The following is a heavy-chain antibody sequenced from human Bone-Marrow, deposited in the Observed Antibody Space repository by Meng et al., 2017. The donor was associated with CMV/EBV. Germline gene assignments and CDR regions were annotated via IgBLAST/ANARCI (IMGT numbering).Heavy chain of an antibody. CDR3: AKDREYYDFWSGYSYYYGMDV. CDR2: IRYDGSNK. J-gene: IGHJ6*02. D-gene: IGHD3-3*01. Sequence: SCAASGFTFSSYGMHWVRQAPGKGLEWVAFIRYDGSNKYYADSVKGRFTISRDNSKNTLYLQMNSLRAEDTAVYYCAKDREYYDFWSGYSYYYGMDVWGQGTTVTVSS. CDR1: GFTFSSYG. V-gene: IGHV3-30*02.